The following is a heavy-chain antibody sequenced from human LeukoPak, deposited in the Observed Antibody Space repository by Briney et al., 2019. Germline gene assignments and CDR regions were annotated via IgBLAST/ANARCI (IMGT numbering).Heavy chain of an antibody. CDR1: GGSFSGYY. CDR2: INHSGST. D-gene: IGHD2-2*01. V-gene: IGHV4-34*01. J-gene: IGHJ4*02. CDR3: ARGTLGYCSSTSCYAEIFDY. Sequence: SETLSLTCAVYGGSFSGYYWSWIRQPPGKGQEWIGEINHSGSTNYNPSLKSRVTISVDTSKNQFSLKLSSVTAADTAVYYCARGTLGYCSSTSCYAEIFDYWGQGTLVTVSS.